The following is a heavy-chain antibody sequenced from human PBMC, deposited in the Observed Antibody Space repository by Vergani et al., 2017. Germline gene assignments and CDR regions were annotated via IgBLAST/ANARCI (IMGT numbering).Heavy chain of an antibody. CDR2: IYYSGST. V-gene: IGHV4-59*08. Sequence: QVQLQESGPGLVKPSETLSLTCTVSGGSISSYYWSWIRQPPGKGLEWIVYIYYSGSTNYNPSLKSRVTISVDTSKNQFSLKLSSVTAADTAVYYCARMGPGDLNYFDYWGQGTLVTVSS. CDR1: GGSISSYY. J-gene: IGHJ4*02. CDR3: ARMGPGDLNYFDY. D-gene: IGHD7-27*01.